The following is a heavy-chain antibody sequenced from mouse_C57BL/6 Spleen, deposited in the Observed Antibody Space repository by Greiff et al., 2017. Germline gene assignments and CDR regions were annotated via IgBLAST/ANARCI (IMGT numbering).Heavy chain of an antibody. CDR3: AREEDYGNYYAMDY. Sequence: QVQLQQSGAELARPGASVKMSCKASGYTFTSYTMHWVKQRPGQGLEWIGYINPSSGYTKYNQKFKDKATLTADKSSSTAYMQLSSLTSEDSAVYYCAREEDYGNYYAMDYWGQGTSVTVSS. V-gene: IGHV1-4*01. CDR1: GYTFTSYT. D-gene: IGHD2-1*01. J-gene: IGHJ4*01. CDR2: INPSSGYT.